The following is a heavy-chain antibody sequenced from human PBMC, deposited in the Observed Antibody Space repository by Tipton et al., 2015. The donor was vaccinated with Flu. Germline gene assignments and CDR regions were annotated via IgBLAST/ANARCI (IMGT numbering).Heavy chain of an antibody. CDR1: GFSCSSYG. Sequence: QLVQSGGGVVQPGRSLRLSCEASGFSCSSYGMHWVRQAPGKGLEWVAVIWFDGSKKYYADSVKGRFTISRDDSKSTVYLEMNSLRVEDTAVYYCARPRGVVVVAFDYWGQGALVTVSS. J-gene: IGHJ4*02. CDR3: ARPRGVVVVAFDY. V-gene: IGHV3-33*01. CDR2: IWFDGSKK. D-gene: IGHD2-15*01.